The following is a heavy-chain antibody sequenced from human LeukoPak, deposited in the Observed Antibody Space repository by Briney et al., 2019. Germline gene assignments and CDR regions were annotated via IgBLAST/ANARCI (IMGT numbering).Heavy chain of an antibody. CDR2: IYTSGST. D-gene: IGHD4-23*01. Sequence: SETLSLTCTVSGGSISSYYWSWIRQPPGKGLEWIGYIYTSGSTNYNPSLKSRVTISVDTSKNQFSLKLSSVTAADTAVYYCAGHVSVTNFDYWGQGTLVTVSS. J-gene: IGHJ4*02. V-gene: IGHV4-4*09. CDR1: GGSISSYY. CDR3: AGHVSVTNFDY.